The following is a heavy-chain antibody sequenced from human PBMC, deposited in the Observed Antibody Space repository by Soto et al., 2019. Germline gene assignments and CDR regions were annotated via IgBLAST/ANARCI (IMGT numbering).Heavy chain of an antibody. CDR2: IYPSGTT. Sequence: SETLSLTCSVSNGSLSGHFWTWIRQPAGKGLECIGRIYPSGTTTYNPSLKSRATMSIDTAKNQLSLSLKSVTAADTAVYFCAREVGRPGHFDPWGQGTLVTVPQ. CDR1: NGSLSGHF. V-gene: IGHV4-4*07. CDR3: AREVGRPGHFDP. D-gene: IGHD6-6*01. J-gene: IGHJ5*02.